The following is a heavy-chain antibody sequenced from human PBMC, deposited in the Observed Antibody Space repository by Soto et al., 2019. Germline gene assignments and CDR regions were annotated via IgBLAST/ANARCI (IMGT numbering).Heavy chain of an antibody. D-gene: IGHD3-3*01. Sequence: EVQVVQSGAVVKKPGESLKISCKTSGFTFSTSAIGWVRLMPGKGLEWMGIINPADSEATYSPSFQGQVTFSADKSISTAYLHWSSLKASDTAIYYCAPYYNYWNTWGQGTLVTVSS. CDR3: APYYNYWNT. V-gene: IGHV5-51*01. J-gene: IGHJ4*02. CDR1: GFTFSTSA. CDR2: INPADSEA.